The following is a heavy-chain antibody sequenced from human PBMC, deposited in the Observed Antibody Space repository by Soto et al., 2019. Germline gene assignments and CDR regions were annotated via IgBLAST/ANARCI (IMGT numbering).Heavy chain of an antibody. D-gene: IGHD3-9*01. Sequence: GGSLRLSCAASGFIFSKSSMSWVRQAPGKGLEWVGHIKSKTDGGTIDYAGPVKGRFTISRDDSKNTMYLQMNSLKTEDTAMYYCITHRRYSSPPFFDFWGRGTLVTVSS. CDR3: ITHRRYSSPPFFDF. V-gene: IGHV3-15*01. J-gene: IGHJ4*02. CDR2: IKSKTDGGTI. CDR1: GFIFSKSS.